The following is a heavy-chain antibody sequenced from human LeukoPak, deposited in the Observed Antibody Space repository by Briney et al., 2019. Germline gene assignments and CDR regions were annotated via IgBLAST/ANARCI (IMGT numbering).Heavy chain of an antibody. CDR2: VYHTGHT. Sequence: SQTLTLPCAVSGASITSGDYSWNWMRQPPGEGLEWIGYVYHTGHTYYNPSLKSRVTISVDRSKNQFSLTLSSVTAADTAVYYCARGFFDRGNPGSWFDPWGQGTLVTVSS. J-gene: IGHJ5*02. CDR3: ARGFFDRGNPGSWFDP. CDR1: GASITSGDYS. V-gene: IGHV4-30-2*01. D-gene: IGHD3-10*01.